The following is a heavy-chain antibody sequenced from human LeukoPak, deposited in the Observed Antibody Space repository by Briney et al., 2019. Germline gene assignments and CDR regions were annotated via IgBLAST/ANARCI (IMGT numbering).Heavy chain of an antibody. CDR3: ARVFIGDYGDYQFDY. Sequence: GGSLRLSCAASGFTFSDYYMSWIRQAPGKGLEWVSYISSRSNTIYYADSVKGRFTISRDNAKNSLYLHMNSLRSEDTAVYYCARVFIGDYGDYQFDYWGQGTLVTVSS. CDR1: GFTFSDYY. J-gene: IGHJ4*02. CDR2: ISSRSNTI. D-gene: IGHD4-17*01. V-gene: IGHV3-11*01.